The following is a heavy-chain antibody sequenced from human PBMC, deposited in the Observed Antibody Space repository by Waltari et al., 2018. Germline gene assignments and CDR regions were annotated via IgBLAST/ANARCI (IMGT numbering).Heavy chain of an antibody. J-gene: IGHJ4*02. V-gene: IGHV4-34*01. Sequence: QVQLQQWGAGLLKPSETLSLTCAVYGGSFSGYYWSWIRQPPGKGLEWIGEINHSGSTNYNPSLKSRVTISVDTSKTQFSLKLSSVTAADTAVYYCARGRGYCGGDCHSLSPFDYWGQGTLVTVSS. D-gene: IGHD2-21*01. CDR1: GGSFSGYY. CDR2: INHSGST. CDR3: ARGRGYCGGDCHSLSPFDY.